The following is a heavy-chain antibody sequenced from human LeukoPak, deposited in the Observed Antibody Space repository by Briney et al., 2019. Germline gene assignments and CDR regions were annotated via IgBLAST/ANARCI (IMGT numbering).Heavy chain of an antibody. CDR1: GFTYSTYN. CDR2: ISSGSSFI. D-gene: IGHD3-16*01. J-gene: IGHJ6*02. V-gene: IGHV3-21*01. Sequence: GGSLRLSCAASGFTYSTYNMNWVRQAPGKGLEWVSSISSGSSFIYYAGSVKGRFTISRDNAKNSLYLQMNSLRAEDTAVYYCARVLLVHDYYYGMDVWGQGTTVTVSS. CDR3: ARVLLVHDYYYGMDV.